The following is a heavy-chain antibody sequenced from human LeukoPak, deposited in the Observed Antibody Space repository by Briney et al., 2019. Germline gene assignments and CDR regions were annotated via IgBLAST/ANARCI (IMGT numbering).Heavy chain of an antibody. J-gene: IGHJ4*02. Sequence: GGSLRLSCAASGFTFSSYSMNWVRQAPGKGLEWVSSISSSSSYIYYADSVKGRFTISRDNAKNSLYLQMNSLRAEGTAVYYCARGPGYSYGYDYWGQGTLVTVSS. V-gene: IGHV3-21*01. D-gene: IGHD5-18*01. CDR2: ISSSSSYI. CDR1: GFTFSSYS. CDR3: ARGPGYSYGYDY.